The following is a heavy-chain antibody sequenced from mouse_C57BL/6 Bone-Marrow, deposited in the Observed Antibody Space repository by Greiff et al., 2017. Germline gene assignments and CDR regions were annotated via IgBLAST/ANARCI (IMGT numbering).Heavy chain of an antibody. CDR1: GYAFSSSW. J-gene: IGHJ1*03. V-gene: IGHV1-82*01. D-gene: IGHD1-1*01. CDR3: ARCYYDYWYVDV. CDR2: IYPGDGDT. Sequence: QVHVKQSGPELVKPGASVKISCKASGYAFSSSWMNWVKQRPGKGLEWIGRIYPGDGDTNYNGKFKGKATLTADKSSSTAYMQLSSLTSEDSAVYFCARCYYDYWYVDVWGTGTTVTVSS.